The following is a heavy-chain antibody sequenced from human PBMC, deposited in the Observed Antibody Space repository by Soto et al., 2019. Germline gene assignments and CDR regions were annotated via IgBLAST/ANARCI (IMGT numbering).Heavy chain of an antibody. V-gene: IGHV4-59*01. D-gene: IGHD6-6*01. CDR3: ARSSIAARRWFDP. J-gene: IGHJ5*02. CDR2: IYYSGST. Sequence: SETLSLTCTVSGGSISSYYWSWIRQPPGKGLEWIGYIYYSGSTNYNPSLKSRVTISVDTSKNQFSLKLSSVTAADTAVYYCARSSIAARRWFDPWGQGTLVTVSS. CDR1: GGSISSYY.